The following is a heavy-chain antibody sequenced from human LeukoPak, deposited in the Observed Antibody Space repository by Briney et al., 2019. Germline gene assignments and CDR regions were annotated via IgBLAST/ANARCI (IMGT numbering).Heavy chain of an antibody. Sequence: SLTCTVSGDSINSGPYYWGWVRQPAGRGLEWIGRIYRGGRTNYNPSRKSRVTKTEDKSKKQCSLKLSSVTAADTAVYYCAREGSIYYSDSSGYLGYWGQGTLVTVSS. D-gene: IGHD3-22*01. CDR2: IYRGGRT. J-gene: IGHJ4*02. CDR3: AREGSIYYSDSSGYLGY. V-gene: IGHV4-61*02. CDR1: GDSINSGPYY.